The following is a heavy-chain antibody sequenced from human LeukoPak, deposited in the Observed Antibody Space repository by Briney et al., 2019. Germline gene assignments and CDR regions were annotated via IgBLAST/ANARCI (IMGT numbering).Heavy chain of an antibody. CDR2: IIPIYGTP. Sequence: SVKVSCKASRGIFSSYAFSWVRQAPGQGPEWMGGIIPIYGTPNYSQKFRGRVTITADESASTTYMELSSLRSADTAVYYCARVGVGAVQYYFDSWGQGTLVTVSS. D-gene: IGHD1-26*01. J-gene: IGHJ4*02. CDR1: RGIFSSYA. CDR3: ARVGVGAVQYYFDS. V-gene: IGHV1-69*13.